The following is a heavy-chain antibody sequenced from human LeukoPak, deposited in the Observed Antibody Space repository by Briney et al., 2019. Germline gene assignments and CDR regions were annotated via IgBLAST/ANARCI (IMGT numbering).Heavy chain of an antibody. J-gene: IGHJ6*04. Sequence: PGGSLRLSCAASGFAFNTYAMHWVRQAPGKGLEWVTLIWHDGSHKFYIDSVRGRFTISRDNSKNTLYLQMNSLRAEDTAVYYCARRYDYVWGSYRYYYYGMDVWGKGTTVTVSS. D-gene: IGHD3-16*02. CDR2: IWHDGSHK. CDR3: ARRYDYVWGSYRYYYYGMDV. V-gene: IGHV3-33*01. CDR1: GFAFNTYA.